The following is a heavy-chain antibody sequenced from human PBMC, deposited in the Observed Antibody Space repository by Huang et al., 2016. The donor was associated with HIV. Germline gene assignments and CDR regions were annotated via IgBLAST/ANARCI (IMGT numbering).Heavy chain of an antibody. CDR1: GGSFSGHY. Sequence: QVQLQQWGAELLKPSETLSLTCAVSGGSFSGHYWTWIRQPPGRGREWIGENSDSGLTTYNPSLKSRVTISGDTSQSQFSLKLNSVTAADTAIYYCARMFKYDSGGYWGNDAFDIWGQGTMVTVSS. D-gene: IGHD3-22*01. CDR2: NSDSGLT. CDR3: ARMFKYDSGGYWGNDAFDI. J-gene: IGHJ3*02. V-gene: IGHV4-34*02.